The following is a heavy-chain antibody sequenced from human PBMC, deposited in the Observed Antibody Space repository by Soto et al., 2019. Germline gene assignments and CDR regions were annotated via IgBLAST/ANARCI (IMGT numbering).Heavy chain of an antibody. CDR1: GGTFSSYA. Sequence: ASVKVSCKASGGTFSSYAISWVRQAPGQGLEWMGGIIPIFGTANYAQKFQGRVTITADESTSTAYMELSNLRSEDTAVYYCARDRATIFGVVIKAPYGMDVWGQGTTVTVSS. J-gene: IGHJ6*02. D-gene: IGHD3-3*01. V-gene: IGHV1-69*13. CDR3: ARDRATIFGVVIKAPYGMDV. CDR2: IIPIFGTA.